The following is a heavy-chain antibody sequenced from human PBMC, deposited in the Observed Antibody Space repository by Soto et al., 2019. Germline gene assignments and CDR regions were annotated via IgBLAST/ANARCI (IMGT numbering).Heavy chain of an antibody. CDR1: GGSISSGAYY. Sequence: SSETLSLTCTVPGGSISSGAYYWSWIRQHPGKGLEWIGYIYYSGSTYYNLSLESRVTLSVDTSRNQFSLKVSSVTAADTAVYYCARANYFDSSGPFDYWGPGTLVTVSS. CDR2: IYYSGST. D-gene: IGHD3-22*01. CDR3: ARANYFDSSGPFDY. V-gene: IGHV4-31*03. J-gene: IGHJ4*02.